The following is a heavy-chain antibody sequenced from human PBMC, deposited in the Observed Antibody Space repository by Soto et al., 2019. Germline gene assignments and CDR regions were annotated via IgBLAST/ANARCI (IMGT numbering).Heavy chain of an antibody. D-gene: IGHD4-4*01. CDR2: IYYSGST. CDR3: ARDGYSRYAFDI. CDR1: GGSISSYY. Sequence: SETLSLTCTVSGGSISSYYWSWIRQPPGKGLEWIGYIYYSGSTNYNPSLKSRVTISVDTSKNQSSLKLSSVTAADTAVYYCARDGYSRYAFDIWGQGTMVTVSS. J-gene: IGHJ3*02. V-gene: IGHV4-59*12.